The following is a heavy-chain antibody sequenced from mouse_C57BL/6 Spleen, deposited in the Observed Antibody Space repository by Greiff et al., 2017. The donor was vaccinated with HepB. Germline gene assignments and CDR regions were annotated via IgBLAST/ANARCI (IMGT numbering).Heavy chain of an antibody. CDR2: IWSGGST. CDR3: ARSFITTVVRAMDY. CDR1: GFSLTSYG. V-gene: IGHV2-2*01. Sequence: VKLVESGPGLVQPSQSLSITCTVSGFSLTSYGVHWVRQSPGKGLEWLGVIWSGGSTDYNAAFISRLSISKDNSKSQVFFKMNSLQADDTAIYYCARSFITTVVRAMDYWGQGTSVTVSS. D-gene: IGHD1-1*01. J-gene: IGHJ4*01.